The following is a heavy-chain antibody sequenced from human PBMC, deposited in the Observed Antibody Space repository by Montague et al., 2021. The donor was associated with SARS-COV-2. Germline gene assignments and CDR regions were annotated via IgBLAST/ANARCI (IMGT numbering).Heavy chain of an antibody. CDR2: IRSDGRTT. D-gene: IGHD1-14*01. J-gene: IGHJ4*02. CDR1: GFTFSNYW. V-gene: IGHV3-74*01. Sequence: SLRLSCPASGFTFSNYWMHWVRQAPGEGLVWVSLIRSDGRTTSYVDSVTVRFTISRDNARNTLYLQMASLRADDTAVSYCAREVFKEGDYWGQGTLVTVSS. CDR3: AREVFKEGDY.